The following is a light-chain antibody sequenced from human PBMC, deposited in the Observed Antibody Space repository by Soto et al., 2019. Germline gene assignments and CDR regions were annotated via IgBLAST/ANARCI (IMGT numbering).Light chain of an antibody. J-gene: IGKJ5*01. CDR3: QQYGSSPYT. CDR1: QSVSSNK. V-gene: IGKV3-20*01. CDR2: AAS. Sequence: ETVLTQSPATVSLSPGDRATLPCRASQSVSSNKLAWYQQKPGQAPRLLIYAASSRATGIPDRFSGSGSGTDFTLTISRLEPEDFAVYYCQQYGSSPYTFGLGTRLEIK.